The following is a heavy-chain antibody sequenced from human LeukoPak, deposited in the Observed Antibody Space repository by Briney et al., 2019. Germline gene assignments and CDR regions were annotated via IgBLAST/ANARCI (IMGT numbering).Heavy chain of an antibody. J-gene: IGHJ6*03. CDR3: ASMDSSGWPYYYYYYMDV. CDR1: GFTFSSYS. Sequence: GGSLRLSCAASGFTFSSYSMNWVRQAPGKGLEGVSSISRSSAYIYYADSVKGRFTISRDNAKDSLYLQMNSLRAEDTAVYFCASMDSSGWPYYYYYYMDVWGKGTTVTVSS. CDR2: ISRSSAYI. V-gene: IGHV3-21*01. D-gene: IGHD6-19*01.